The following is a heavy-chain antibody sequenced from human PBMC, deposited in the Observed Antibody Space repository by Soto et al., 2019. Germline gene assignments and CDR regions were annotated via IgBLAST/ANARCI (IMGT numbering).Heavy chain of an antibody. CDR3: ARAPVYSGYDYFDY. J-gene: IGHJ4*02. CDR2: IHGGGNSA. CDR1: GFTFSGYA. Sequence: GGSLRLSCAASGFTFSGYAMSWVRQGPGKGLEWVSVIHGGGNSAYYADSVKGRFTISRDNSKNTLYLQMNSLRAEDTAVYYCARAPVYSGYDYFDYWGQGTLVTVSS. V-gene: IGHV3-23*01. D-gene: IGHD5-12*01.